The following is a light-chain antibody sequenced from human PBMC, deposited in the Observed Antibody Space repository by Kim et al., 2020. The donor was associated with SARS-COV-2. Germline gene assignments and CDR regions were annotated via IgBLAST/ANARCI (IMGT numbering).Light chain of an antibody. CDR1: KLGDKY. V-gene: IGLV3-1*01. CDR2: QDS. J-gene: IGLJ2*01. Sequence: VTVSPGQTASITCAGAKLGDKYACWYQQTPGQSPVLVIYQDSKRPSGIPERFSGSNSGNTATLTISGTQAMDEADYYCQAWDSSPLFGGGTQLTVL. CDR3: QAWDSSPL.